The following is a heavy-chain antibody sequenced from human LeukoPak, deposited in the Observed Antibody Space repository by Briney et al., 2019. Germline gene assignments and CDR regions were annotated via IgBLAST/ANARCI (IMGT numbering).Heavy chain of an antibody. V-gene: IGHV4-61*01. CDR2: IHYSGST. CDR3: ARVGGSYYDAAGY. Sequence: SETLSLTCTVSGGSVSSGSYYWSWIRQPPGKGLEWIGYIHYSGSTNYNPSLKSRVTISVDTSKNQFSLKLSSVTAADTAVYYCARVGGSYYDAAGYWGQGTLVTVSS. D-gene: IGHD1-26*01. J-gene: IGHJ4*02. CDR1: GGSVSSGSYY.